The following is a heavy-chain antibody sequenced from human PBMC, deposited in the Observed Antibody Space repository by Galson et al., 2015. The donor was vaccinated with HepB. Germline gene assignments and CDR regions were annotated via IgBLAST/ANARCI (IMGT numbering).Heavy chain of an antibody. V-gene: IGHV5-51*01. CDR1: GDSFTSYW. CDR2: IYPGDSDT. J-gene: IGHJ3*02. D-gene: IGHD2-21*02. CDR3: ARQGTCGGDCYSRAFDI. Sequence: QSGAEVKKPGESPKISCKGSGDSFTSYWIGWVRQRPGKGLEWMGIIYPGDSDTRYSPSFQGQVTISADKSISTAYLQWSSLKASDTAMYYCARQGTCGGDCYSRAFDIWGQGTMVTVSS.